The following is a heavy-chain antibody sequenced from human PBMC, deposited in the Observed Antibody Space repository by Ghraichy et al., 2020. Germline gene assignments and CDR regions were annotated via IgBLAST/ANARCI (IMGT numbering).Heavy chain of an antibody. Sequence: SETLSLTCTVSGGSISSGGYYWSWIRQHPGKGLEWIGYIYYSGSTYYNPSLKSRVTISVDTSKNQFSLKLSSVTAADTAVYYCARVDSSSIHYYYYMDVWGKGTTVTVSS. CDR1: GGSISSGGYY. CDR3: ARVDSSSIHYYYYMDV. CDR2: IYYSGST. D-gene: IGHD6-6*01. V-gene: IGHV4-31*03. J-gene: IGHJ6*03.